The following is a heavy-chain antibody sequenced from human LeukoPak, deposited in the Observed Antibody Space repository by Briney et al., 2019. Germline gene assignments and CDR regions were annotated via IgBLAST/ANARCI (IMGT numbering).Heavy chain of an antibody. CDR2: IYYSGST. V-gene: IGHV4-39*01. CDR1: GGSISSYY. Sequence: SETLSLTCTVSGGSISSYYWGWIRQPPGKGLEWIGSIYYSGSTYNNPSLKSRVTISVDTTKNQFSLKLTSVTAADTAVYYCASSPSGYWWNFDCWGQGTLVTVSS. CDR3: ASSPSGYWWNFDC. D-gene: IGHD3-22*01. J-gene: IGHJ4*02.